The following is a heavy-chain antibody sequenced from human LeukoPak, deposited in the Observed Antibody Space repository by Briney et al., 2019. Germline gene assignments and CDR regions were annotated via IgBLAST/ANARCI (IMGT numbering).Heavy chain of an antibody. V-gene: IGHV1-69*05. CDR2: YIPIFTRT. J-gene: IGHJ4*02. D-gene: IGHD3-22*01. CDR1: GDTFSFYA. CDR3: ARHMYYYESTGYYSNPFDY. Sequence: GASVKVSCKAYGDTFSFYALSWVRQAPGQRLEWMGGYIPIFTRTDYAERFQGRVTITTDESSNTAYMELRGLRSDDTAVYYCARHMYYYESTGYYSNPFDYWGQGTLVTVSS.